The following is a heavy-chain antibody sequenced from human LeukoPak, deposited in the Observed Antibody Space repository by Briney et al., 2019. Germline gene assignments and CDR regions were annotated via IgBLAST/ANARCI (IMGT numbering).Heavy chain of an antibody. CDR1: GGSISSNTYT. CDR3: ARAAYYYGSGSYLFSWFDP. V-gene: IGHV4-30-2*01. D-gene: IGHD3-10*01. Sequence: SETLSLTCSVSGGSISSNTYTWVWIRQPPGKGLEWIGYIYHSGSTYYNPSLKSRVTISVDRSKNQFSLKLSSVTAADTAVYYCARAAYYYGSGSYLFSWFDPWGQGTLVTVSS. CDR2: IYHSGST. J-gene: IGHJ5*02.